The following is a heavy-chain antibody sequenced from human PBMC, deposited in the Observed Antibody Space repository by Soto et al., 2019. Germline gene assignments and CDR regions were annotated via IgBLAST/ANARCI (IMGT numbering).Heavy chain of an antibody. Sequence: EVQVVESGGGLVQPGGSLRLSCVASGFTSSSDWMHWVRQAPGKGLVWVSRINRDGSSRGYADSVKGRFTISRDNAKNTLYIQMNSLRVDDSAVYYCARPWGYWGQGTLVAVSS. V-gene: IGHV3-74*01. D-gene: IGHD1-26*01. CDR3: ARPWGY. J-gene: IGHJ4*02. CDR2: INRDGSSR. CDR1: GFTSSSDW.